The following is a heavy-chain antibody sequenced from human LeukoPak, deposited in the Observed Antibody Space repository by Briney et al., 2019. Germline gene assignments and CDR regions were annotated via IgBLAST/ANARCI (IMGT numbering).Heavy chain of an antibody. D-gene: IGHD5-12*01. J-gene: IGHJ6*02. V-gene: IGHV1-69*13. CDR3: ARESGYSEYYYYYYGMDV. CDR1: GDTFSSYA. CDR2: IIPIFGTA. Sequence: SVKVSCKASGDTFSSYAISWVRQAPGQGLEWMGGIIPIFGTANYAQKFQGRVTITADESTSTAYMELSSLRSEDTAVYYCARESGYSEYYYYYYGMDVWGQGTTVTVSS.